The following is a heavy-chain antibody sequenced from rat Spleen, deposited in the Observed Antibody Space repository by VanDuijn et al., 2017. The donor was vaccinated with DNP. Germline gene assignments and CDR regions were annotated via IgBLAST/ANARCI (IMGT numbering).Heavy chain of an antibody. Sequence: EVQLVESSGGLVQPGRSLKLSCAASGFTFRDYTMAWVRQAPKKGLEWVATIIYDGSTTYYRDSVKGRFTISRDNAKSTLYLEVDSLRSEDTATYYCARRGTTGMHYFDYWGQGVMVTVSS. V-gene: IGHV5-17*01. J-gene: IGHJ2*01. CDR3: ARRGTTGMHYFDY. CDR2: IIYDGSTT. CDR1: GFTFRDYT. D-gene: IGHD1-11*01.